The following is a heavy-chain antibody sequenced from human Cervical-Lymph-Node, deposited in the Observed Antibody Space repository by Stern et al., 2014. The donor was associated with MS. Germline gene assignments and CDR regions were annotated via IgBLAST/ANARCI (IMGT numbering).Heavy chain of an antibody. CDR3: ALLSYNSGPES. J-gene: IGHJ5*02. CDR2: IIPILGTA. CDR1: GGNFRVLA. V-gene: IGHV1-69*06. Sequence: QVQLVQSGAEVKKPESSVKVSCQASGGNFRVLAISWVRQAHGQRPEWMGGIIPILGTATYAQKFQGRVTITADRSTSRVHMEMTSLRGEDTAVFYCALLSYNSGPESWGQGTLVTVSS. D-gene: IGHD1-1*01.